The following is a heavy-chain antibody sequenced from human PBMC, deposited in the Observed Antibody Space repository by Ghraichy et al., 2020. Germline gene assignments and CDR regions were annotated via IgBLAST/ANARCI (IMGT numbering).Heavy chain of an antibody. J-gene: IGHJ4*02. V-gene: IGHV1-24*01. CDR2: FDPEDGET. CDR3: ATDSSGSYRFDY. D-gene: IGHD1-26*01. Sequence: ASVKVSCKVSGYTLTELSMHWVRQAPGKGLEWMGGFDPEDGETIYAQKFQGRVTMTEDTSTDTAYMELSSLRSEDTAVYYCATDSSGSYRFDYWGQGTLVTVSS. CDR1: GYTLTELS.